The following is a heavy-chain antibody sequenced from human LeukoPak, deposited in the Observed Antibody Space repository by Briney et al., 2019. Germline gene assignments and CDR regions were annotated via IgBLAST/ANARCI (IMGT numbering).Heavy chain of an antibody. CDR3: ARRDAAYCGGDCYLDY. CDR1: GYTFTRYG. Sequence: ASVTDTCKASGYTFTRYGISWARQAGGQGLDWMGWISAYNGNTNYAQKLQDRVTMTTDTSTSTAYMELRSLRSDDTAVYYCARRDAAYCGGDCYLDYWGQGTLVTVSS. J-gene: IGHJ4*02. D-gene: IGHD2-21*02. CDR2: ISAYNGNT. V-gene: IGHV1-18*01.